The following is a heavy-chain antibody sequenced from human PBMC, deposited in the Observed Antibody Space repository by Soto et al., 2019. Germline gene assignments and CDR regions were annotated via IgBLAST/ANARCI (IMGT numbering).Heavy chain of an antibody. V-gene: IGHV3-53*01. CDR1: GFTVSTSY. D-gene: IGHD3-10*01. Sequence: EVQLVESGGGLIQPGGSLRLSCAASGFTVSTSYMSWVRQAPGKGLEWVAIIYRGGSTSYADSVKGRLTVSRDNSKNTLYLQMNRLRAEDTAVYYCARDRRELENYSGSALGGDLDVWGQGTTVTVSS. CDR2: IYRGGST. CDR3: ARDRRELENYSGSALGGDLDV. J-gene: IGHJ6*02.